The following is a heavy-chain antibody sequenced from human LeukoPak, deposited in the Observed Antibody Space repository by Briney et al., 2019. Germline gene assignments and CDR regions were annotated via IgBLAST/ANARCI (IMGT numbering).Heavy chain of an antibody. D-gene: IGHD6-19*01. J-gene: IGHJ4*02. CDR3: ARSGGIAVAAFDY. CDR1: GGSFNDYY. V-gene: IGHV4-34*01. CDR2: INHSGST. Sequence: SETLSLTCAVYGGSFNDYYWSWIRQPPGKGLEWIGEINHSGSTNYNPSLKSRVTISVDTSMNQFSLKLSSVTAADTAVYYWARSGGIAVAAFDYWGQGTLVTVSS.